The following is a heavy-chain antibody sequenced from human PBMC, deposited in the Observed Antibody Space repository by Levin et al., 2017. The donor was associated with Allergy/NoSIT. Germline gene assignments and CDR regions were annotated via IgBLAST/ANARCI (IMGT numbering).Heavy chain of an antibody. D-gene: IGHD6-19*01. CDR1: GFTFSSYS. CDR3: ARDLRIAVKTYYYYGMDV. Sequence: GGSLRLSCAASGFTFSSYSMNWVRQAPGKGLEWVSSISSSSSYIYYADSVKGRFTISRDNAKNSLYLQMNSLRAEDTAVYYCARDLRIAVKTYYYYGMDVWGQGTTVTVSS. J-gene: IGHJ6*02. CDR2: ISSSSSYI. V-gene: IGHV3-21*01.